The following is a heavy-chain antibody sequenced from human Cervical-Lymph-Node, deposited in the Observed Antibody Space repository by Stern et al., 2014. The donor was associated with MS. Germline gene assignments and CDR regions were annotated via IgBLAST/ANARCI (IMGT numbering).Heavy chain of an antibody. CDR2: ISADSGNT. J-gene: IGHJ4*02. CDR1: GYTFTTYG. D-gene: IGHD2-8*01. CDR3: ARDKMHAFDY. Sequence: QLVQSGTEVKKPGASVLVSCKASGYTFTTYGITWVRQAPGQGLEWMGWISADSGNTKDAQKFQDRVTMTRDTTTGTAYMEVRSLRSEDTAVYYCARDKMHAFDYWGQGTQVTVPS. V-gene: IGHV1-18*01.